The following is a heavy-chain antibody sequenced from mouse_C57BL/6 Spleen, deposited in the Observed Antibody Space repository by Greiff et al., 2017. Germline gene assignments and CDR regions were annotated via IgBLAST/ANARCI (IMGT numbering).Heavy chain of an antibody. Sequence: EVQLVESGGDLVKPGGSLKLSCAASGFTFSSYGMSWVRQTPDKRLEWVATISSGGSYTYYPDSVKGRFTISRDNAKNTLYLQMSSLKSEDTAMYYCARHDGGYFDVWGTGTTVTVSS. CDR3: ARHDGGYFDV. J-gene: IGHJ1*03. V-gene: IGHV5-6*01. CDR2: ISSGGSYT. CDR1: GFTFSSYG.